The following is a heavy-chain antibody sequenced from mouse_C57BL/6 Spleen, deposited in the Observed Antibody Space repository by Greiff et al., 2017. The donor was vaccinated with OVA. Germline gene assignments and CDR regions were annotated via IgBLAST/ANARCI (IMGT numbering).Heavy chain of an antibody. V-gene: IGHV1-52*01. J-gene: IGHJ3*01. D-gene: IGHD2-1*01. CDR2: IDPSDSET. Sequence: QVQLQQPGAELVRPGSSVKLSCKASGYTFTSYWMHWVKQRPIQGLEWIGNIDPSDSETHYNQKFKDKATLTVDKSSSTAYMQLSSLTSEDSAVYYCARNEGNYGLFAYWGQGTLVTVSA. CDR3: ARNEGNYGLFAY. CDR1: GYTFTSYW.